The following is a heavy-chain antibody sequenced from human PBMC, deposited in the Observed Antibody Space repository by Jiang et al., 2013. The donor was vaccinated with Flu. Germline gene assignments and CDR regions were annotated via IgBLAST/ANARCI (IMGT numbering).Heavy chain of an antibody. J-gene: IGHJ4*02. Sequence: GAEVKKPGESLKISCKGSGYSFTSYWIGWVRQMPGKGLEWMGIIYPGDSDTRYSPSFQGQVTISADKSISTAYLQWSSLKASDTAMYYCASVRYYYYDSSGYYYPSGYWGQGTLVTVSS. CDR2: IYPGDSDT. CDR1: GYSFTSYW. D-gene: IGHD3-22*01. CDR3: ASVRYYYYDSSGYYYPSGY. V-gene: IGHV5-51*01.